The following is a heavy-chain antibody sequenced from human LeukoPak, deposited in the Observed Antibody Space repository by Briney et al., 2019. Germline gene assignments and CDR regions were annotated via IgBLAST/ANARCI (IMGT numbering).Heavy chain of an antibody. CDR2: IYYSGST. Sequence: SETLSLTCTVSGGSISSSSYYWGWIRQPPGKGLERIGSIYYSGSTYYNPSPKSRVTISVDTSKNQFSLKLSSVTAADTAVYYCARSRDGYNYVIPYWGQGTLVTVPS. V-gene: IGHV4-39*07. CDR3: ARSRDGYNYVIPY. J-gene: IGHJ4*02. D-gene: IGHD5-24*01. CDR1: GGSISSSSYY.